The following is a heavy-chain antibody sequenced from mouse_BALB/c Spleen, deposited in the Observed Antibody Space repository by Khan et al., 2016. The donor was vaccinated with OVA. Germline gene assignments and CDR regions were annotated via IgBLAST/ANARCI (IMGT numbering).Heavy chain of an antibody. V-gene: IGHV1-7*01. CDR3: ARDRIDY. CDR1: GYTFTSYW. J-gene: IGHJ2*01. CDR2: INPSSGYT. Sequence: QVQLQQSGAELAKPGASVKMSCKASGYTFTSYWMHWVKQRPGQGLEWIGYINPSSGYTEYNQNFKDKATLTADKSSSTAYMQLRSLTSEDSEVYYYARDRIDYWGQGTTLTVSS.